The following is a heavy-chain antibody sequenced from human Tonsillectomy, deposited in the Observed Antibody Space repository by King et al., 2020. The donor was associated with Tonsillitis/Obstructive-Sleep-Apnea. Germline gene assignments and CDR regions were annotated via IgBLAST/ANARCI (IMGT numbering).Heavy chain of an antibody. CDR2: INHSGST. D-gene: IGHD3-3*01. CDR3: ARGLVRFLEWPY. V-gene: IGHV4-34*01. Sequence: VQLQQWGAGLLKPSETLSLTCAVYGGSFRGYYYSWIRQPPGKGLEWIGEINHSGSTNYNPSFMSRVTISVDTSKNQFSLKVNSVTAADTAIYYCARGLVRFLEWPYWRQGTLVTVSS. CDR1: GGSFRGYY. J-gene: IGHJ4*02.